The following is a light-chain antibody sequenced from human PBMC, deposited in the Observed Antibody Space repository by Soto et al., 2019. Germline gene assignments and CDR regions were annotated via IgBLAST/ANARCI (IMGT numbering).Light chain of an antibody. CDR1: QSISSW. Sequence: IQMTHSPSTLSASVGDRVTITCRASQSISSWLAWYQQKPGKAPKLLIYAASTLESGVSSRFSGRGSGTEFTLTINSLQPEDFATYYCQQYKSYLRTFGQGTKVDIK. CDR3: QQYKSYLRT. J-gene: IGKJ1*01. CDR2: AAS. V-gene: IGKV1-5*01.